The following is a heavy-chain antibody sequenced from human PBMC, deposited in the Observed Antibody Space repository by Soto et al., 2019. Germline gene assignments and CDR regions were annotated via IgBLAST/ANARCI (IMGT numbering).Heavy chain of an antibody. CDR3: ARVRSSTWGLDASDI. D-gene: IGHD6-13*01. CDR2: IRNKANSYST. V-gene: IGHV3-72*01. CDR1: GFTFSDHY. Sequence: GGSLRLSCAASGFTFSDHYMDWVRQAPGKGLEWVGRIRNKANSYSTEYAASVKGRFIISGDDSKNSRYLQMNSLKTEDTAVYYCARVRSSTWGLDASDIWGQGTVVTVSS. J-gene: IGHJ3*02.